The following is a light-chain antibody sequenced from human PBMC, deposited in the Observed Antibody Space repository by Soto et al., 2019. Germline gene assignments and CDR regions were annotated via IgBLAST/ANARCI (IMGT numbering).Light chain of an antibody. Sequence: DIQMTQSPSSLSASVGDRVTITCRASQDISNYLAWYQQKPGKVPKLLIYAASTLQSGVPSRFSGSGSGTDFTLTISSLQPEDVETYYCQKYNSSPRTFGGGTKVEIK. J-gene: IGKJ4*01. CDR1: QDISNY. CDR3: QKYNSSPRT. V-gene: IGKV1-27*01. CDR2: AAS.